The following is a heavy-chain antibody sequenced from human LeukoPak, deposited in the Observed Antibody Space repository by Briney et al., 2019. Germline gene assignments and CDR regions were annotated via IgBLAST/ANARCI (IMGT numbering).Heavy chain of an antibody. D-gene: IGHD2-2*01. CDR3: AGNSYYCSSTSRPNCRSDY. CDR2: ISSSSSYI. J-gene: IGHJ4*02. CDR1: GFTFSSYS. Sequence: GGSLRLSCAASGFTFSSYSMNWVRQAPGKGLEWVSSISSSSSYIYYADSVKGRFTISRDNAKNSLYLQMNSLRAEDTAVYYCAGNSYYCSSTSRPNCRSDYWGQGTLVTVSS. V-gene: IGHV3-21*01.